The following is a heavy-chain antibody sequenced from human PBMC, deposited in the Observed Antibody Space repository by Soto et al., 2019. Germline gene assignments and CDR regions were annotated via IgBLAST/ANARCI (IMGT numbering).Heavy chain of an antibody. Sequence: SETLSLTCAVSGYSISSGFYWGWIRQPPGKGLEWIGSIYHSGNAYYSPSLRSRVTISVDTSKNQFSLKLNSATAAATAIYYCARVNVMVVAGSTFDYWGHGTLVTVSS. V-gene: IGHV4-38-2*01. CDR2: IYHSGNA. CDR1: GYSISSGFY. D-gene: IGHD6-19*01. CDR3: ARVNVMVVAGSTFDY. J-gene: IGHJ4*01.